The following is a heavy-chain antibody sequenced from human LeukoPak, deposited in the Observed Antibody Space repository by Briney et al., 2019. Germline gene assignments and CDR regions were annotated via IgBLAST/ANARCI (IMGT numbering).Heavy chain of an antibody. D-gene: IGHD3-10*01. CDR3: VRDWLPYYRSGAALAP. Sequence: ASVKVSCKASGYTFSSYGINWVRQAPGQGLEWMGWISVYIGKTECSQKFLDRVTMTTDTSTSTAYMELRSLRSDDTAVYYCVRDWLPYYRSGAALAPWGQETLVTVSS. V-gene: IGHV1-18*04. J-gene: IGHJ5*02. CDR2: ISVYIGKT. CDR1: GYTFSSYG.